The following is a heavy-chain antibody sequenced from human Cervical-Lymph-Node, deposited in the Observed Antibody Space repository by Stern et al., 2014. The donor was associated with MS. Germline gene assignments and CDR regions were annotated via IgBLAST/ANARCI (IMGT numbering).Heavy chain of an antibody. CDR2: INPNSGDT. D-gene: IGHD6-13*01. J-gene: IGHJ5*02. Sequence: QVQLGQSGAEVKKPGASMKVSCKTSGYSFSGYYIHWVRQAPGQGLEWIGWINPNSGDTHYPQKFQGRVTMTRDTSISTAYMELSDLTSDDTAVYYCARPSSWYSNWFDPWGQGTQVTVSS. V-gene: IGHV1-2*02. CDR3: ARPSSWYSNWFDP. CDR1: GYSFSGYY.